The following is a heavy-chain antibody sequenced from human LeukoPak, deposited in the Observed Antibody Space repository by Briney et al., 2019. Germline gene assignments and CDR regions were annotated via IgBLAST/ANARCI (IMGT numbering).Heavy chain of an antibody. D-gene: IGHD1-14*01. J-gene: IGHJ4*02. CDR2: ISSSGRDIQ. CDR3: ARDFRSGAPDYLDS. V-gene: IGHV3-30-3*01. Sequence: GGSLRLSCVASGFTFSTYEMHWVRQAPGKGLEWVAVISSSGRDIQIYADSVKGRFTISRDNSKNTLYLEMNSLRVGDTAVYWCARDFRSGAPDYLDSWGQGTLVIVSS. CDR1: GFTFSTYE.